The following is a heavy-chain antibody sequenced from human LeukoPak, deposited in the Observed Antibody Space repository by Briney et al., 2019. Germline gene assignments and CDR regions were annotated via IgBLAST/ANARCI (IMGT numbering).Heavy chain of an antibody. Sequence: GGSLRLSCAASGFTFSSYAMSWVRQAPGKGLEWVSAISGSGGSTYYADSVKGRFTISRDNSKNTLYLQMNSLRAEDTAVYHCAKDSRAYYYDSSGSYWGQGTLVTVSS. J-gene: IGHJ4*02. CDR2: ISGSGGST. V-gene: IGHV3-23*01. CDR1: GFTFSSYA. CDR3: AKDSRAYYYDSSGSY. D-gene: IGHD3-22*01.